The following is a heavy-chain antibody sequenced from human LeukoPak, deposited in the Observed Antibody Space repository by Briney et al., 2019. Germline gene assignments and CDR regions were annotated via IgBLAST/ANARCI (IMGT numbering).Heavy chain of an antibody. CDR2: ISHSGIT. J-gene: IGHJ3*02. D-gene: IGHD2-2*01. CDR3: ARKYCSATSCSYAFDI. V-gene: IGHV4-34*01. Sequence: SETLSLTCAVYGGSFSGYYWSWVRQPPGKGLEWIGEISHSGITSYNPSLESRVTISVAPSKNQFSLRLTSVTAADTAVYFCARKYCSATSCSYAFDIWGQGTMVTVSS. CDR1: GGSFSGYY.